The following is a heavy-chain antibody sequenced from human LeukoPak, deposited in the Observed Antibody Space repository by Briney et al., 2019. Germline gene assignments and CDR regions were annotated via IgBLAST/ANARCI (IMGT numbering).Heavy chain of an antibody. D-gene: IGHD3-22*01. CDR2: INPNSGDT. J-gene: IGHJ4*02. CDR1: GYRFTAYS. Sequence: ASVKVSCKASGYRFTAYSMHWVRQAPGLGLEWMGWINPNSGDTKNAQNYQGRITMTRDTSISTVYMELTSLRSDDTAVYYCARGGPQYYYDNTGYVDYWGQGTLVTVSS. CDR3: ARGGPQYYYDNTGYVDY. V-gene: IGHV1-2*02.